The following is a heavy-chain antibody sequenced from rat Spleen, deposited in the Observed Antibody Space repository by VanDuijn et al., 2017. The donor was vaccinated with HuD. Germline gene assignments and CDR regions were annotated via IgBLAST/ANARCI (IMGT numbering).Heavy chain of an antibody. Sequence: EVQLVESGGGLMQPGGSVKLSCATSGFTFSNYYMAWVRQAPTKGLEWVASSSFDGNNAYYRDSVKGRFTISRDNAKSTLYLQMDSLRYEDTATYYCARHPTYYGFDGDWFACWGQGTLVTVSS. J-gene: IGHJ3*01. D-gene: IGHD1-9*01. CDR1: GFTFSNYY. CDR3: ARHPTYYGFDGDWFAC. V-gene: IGHV5-25*01. CDR2: SSFDGNNA.